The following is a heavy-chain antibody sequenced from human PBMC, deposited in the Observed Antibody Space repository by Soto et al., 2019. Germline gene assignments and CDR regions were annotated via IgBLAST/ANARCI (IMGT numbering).Heavy chain of an antibody. Sequence: QLQLQESGSGLVKPSQTLSLTCAVSGGSISSGGYSWSWIRQPPGKGLEWIGYIYHSGSTYYNPSPKRRVTISVDRSKNQLSLKLSSVTAADTAVYYCARAHYGDYGYGMDVWGQGTTVTVSS. D-gene: IGHD4-17*01. V-gene: IGHV4-30-2*01. CDR1: GGSISSGGYS. J-gene: IGHJ6*02. CDR3: ARAHYGDYGYGMDV. CDR2: IYHSGST.